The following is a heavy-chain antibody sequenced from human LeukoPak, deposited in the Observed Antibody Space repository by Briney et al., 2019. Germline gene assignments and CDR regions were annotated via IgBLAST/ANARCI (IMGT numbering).Heavy chain of an antibody. D-gene: IGHD3-22*01. CDR1: GGSISSSSYY. CDR3: ARLGWYYDSSGGSDY. J-gene: IGHJ4*02. Sequence: PSETLSLTCTVSGGSISSSSYYWGWIRQPPGKGLEWIGEINHSGSTNYNPSLKSRVTISVDTSKNQFSLKLSSVTAADTAVYYCARLGWYYDSSGGSDYWGQGTLVTVSS. V-gene: IGHV4-39*07. CDR2: INHSGST.